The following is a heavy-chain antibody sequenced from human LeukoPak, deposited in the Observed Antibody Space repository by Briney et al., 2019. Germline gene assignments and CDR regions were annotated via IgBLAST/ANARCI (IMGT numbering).Heavy chain of an antibody. CDR3: ARYPYGSGSYPTHFDY. D-gene: IGHD3-10*01. V-gene: IGHV1-69*13. Sequence: ASVKVSCKASGGTFSSYAISWVRQAPGQGLEWMGGIIPIFGTANYAQKFQGRVTITADESTSTAYMELSSLRSEDTAVYYCARYPYGSGSYPTHFDYWGQGTLVTVSS. J-gene: IGHJ4*02. CDR1: GGTFSSYA. CDR2: IIPIFGTA.